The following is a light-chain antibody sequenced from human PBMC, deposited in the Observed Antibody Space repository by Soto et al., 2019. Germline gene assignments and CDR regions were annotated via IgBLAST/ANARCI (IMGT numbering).Light chain of an antibody. CDR2: GAS. CDR3: QQYGSSPIT. CDR1: QSVSSN. V-gene: IGKV3-20*01. J-gene: IGKJ5*01. Sequence: EIVLTQSPGTLSLSPGEGATLSCRASQSVSSNLAWYQQKPGQAPRLLTYGASSRATGIPDRFSGSGSGTDFTLTISRLEPEDFAVYYCQQYGSSPITFGQGTRLEIK.